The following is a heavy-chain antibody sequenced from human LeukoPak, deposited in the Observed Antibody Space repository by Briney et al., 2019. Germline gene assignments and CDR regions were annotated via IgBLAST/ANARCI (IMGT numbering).Heavy chain of an antibody. CDR1: GYTFTSYG. D-gene: IGHD3-22*01. CDR3: ARDVPYYYDSRGYYYFDY. V-gene: IGHV1-18*01. Sequence: ASVKVSCKASGYTFTSYGISWVRQAPGQGLEWMGWISAYNGNTNYAQKLQGRVTMTTDTSTSTAYMELRSLRSDDTAVYYCARDVPYYYDSRGYYYFDYWGQGTLVTVSS. J-gene: IGHJ4*02. CDR2: ISAYNGNT.